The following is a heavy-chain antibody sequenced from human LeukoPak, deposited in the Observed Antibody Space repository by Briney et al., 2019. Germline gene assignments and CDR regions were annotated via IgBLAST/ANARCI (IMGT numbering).Heavy chain of an antibody. CDR1: GGTFSSYA. CDR3: ARAGFPRSTAYNCFDP. Sequence: ASVKVSCKASGGTFSSYAISWVRQAPGQGLEWMGGIIPIFGTANYAQKFQGRVTITTDESTSTAYMELTRLRSEDTAVYYCARAGFPRSTAYNCFDPWGQGTLVTVSS. J-gene: IGHJ5*02. D-gene: IGHD2-2*01. CDR2: IIPIFGTA. V-gene: IGHV1-69*05.